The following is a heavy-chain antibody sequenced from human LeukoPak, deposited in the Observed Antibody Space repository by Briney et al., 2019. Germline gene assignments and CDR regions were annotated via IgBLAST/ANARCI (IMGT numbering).Heavy chain of an antibody. Sequence: ASVKVSCKAFGYTFTSNYMHWVRQAPGQGPEWMGVISPSGGSTTYAQKFQGRVTLTRDMSTSTDYLELSSLRSEDTAVYYCARGDDSSGYYYGYWGQGTLVTVSS. V-gene: IGHV1-46*01. J-gene: IGHJ4*02. CDR1: GYTFTSNY. D-gene: IGHD3-22*01. CDR3: ARGDDSSGYYYGY. CDR2: ISPSGGST.